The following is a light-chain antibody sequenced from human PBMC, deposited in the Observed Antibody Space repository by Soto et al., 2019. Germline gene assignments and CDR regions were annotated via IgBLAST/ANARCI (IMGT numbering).Light chain of an antibody. Sequence: DIVMTQSPPFLPVTPEEPPSMSCRSSQSLLVINGYIYLDWFLQKPGQSPPLLIFLVSNRASGVPDRSSGSVSGTDFTLNITRVEAEDLGVYYCMQALQPPLTFGGGT. CDR2: LVS. J-gene: IGKJ4*01. CDR3: MQALQPPLT. CDR1: QSLLVINGYIY. V-gene: IGKV2-28*01.